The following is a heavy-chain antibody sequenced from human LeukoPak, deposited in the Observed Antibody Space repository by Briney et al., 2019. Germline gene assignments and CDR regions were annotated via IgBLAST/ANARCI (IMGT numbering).Heavy chain of an antibody. V-gene: IGHV1-2*02. CDR1: GYTFTGYY. CDR2: INPNSGGT. D-gene: IGHD1-7*01. J-gene: IGHJ6*03. CDR3: AREKKLELDYYMDV. Sequence: ASVKVSCKASGYTFTGYYMHWVRQAPGQGLEWMGWINPNSGGTNYAQKFQGRVTITADKSTSTAYMELSSLRSEDTAVYYCAREKKLELDYYMDVWGKGTTVTVSS.